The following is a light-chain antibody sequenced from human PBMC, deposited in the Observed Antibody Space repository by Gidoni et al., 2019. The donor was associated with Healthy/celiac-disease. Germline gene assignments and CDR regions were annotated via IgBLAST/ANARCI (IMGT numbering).Light chain of an antibody. CDR1: ESVSSY. J-gene: IGKJ4*01. CDR2: DES. V-gene: IGKV3-11*01. Sequence: PATVSLSPGERATISVRASESVSSYLAWYQKKPGQAPRLIIYDESKRATGIPARFSGSGGGKDFTLTISSLEDEDFAVYYWQQGSNWPLTFGGGTKVEIK. CDR3: QQGSNWPLT.